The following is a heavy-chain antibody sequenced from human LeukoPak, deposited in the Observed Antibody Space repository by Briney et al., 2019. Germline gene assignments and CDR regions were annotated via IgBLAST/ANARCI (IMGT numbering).Heavy chain of an antibody. J-gene: IGHJ3*02. CDR2: IYYSGST. Sequence: SETLSLTCTVSGGSISSSRYYWGWIRQPPGKGLEWIGSIYYSGSTHYNPSQKSRVTISVDTSKNQFFLRLSSGTAADTAVYYCARNCSRTSCSGTFDIWGRGTIVTVSS. V-gene: IGHV4-39*01. CDR3: ARNCSRTSCSGTFDI. D-gene: IGHD2-2*01. CDR1: GGSISSSRYY.